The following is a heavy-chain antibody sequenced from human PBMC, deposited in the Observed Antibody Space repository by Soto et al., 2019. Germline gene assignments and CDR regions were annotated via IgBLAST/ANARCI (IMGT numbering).Heavy chain of an antibody. D-gene: IGHD3-9*01. CDR3: ARGPYYDILTGYAYHYYYYGMDV. CDR1: GYSFTSYW. Sequence: GESLKISCKGSGYSFTSYWISWVRQMPGKGLEWMGRIDPSDSYTNYSPSFQGHVTISADKSISTAYLQWSSLKASDTAMYYCARGPYYDILTGYAYHYYYYGMDVWGQGTTGTVSS. V-gene: IGHV5-10-1*01. CDR2: IDPSDSYT. J-gene: IGHJ6*02.